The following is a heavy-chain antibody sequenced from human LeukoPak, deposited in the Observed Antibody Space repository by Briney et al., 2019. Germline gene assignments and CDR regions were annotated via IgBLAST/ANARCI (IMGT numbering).Heavy chain of an antibody. CDR2: INHSGST. J-gene: IGHJ4*02. CDR1: GGSISSSSYY. CDR3: ARLWFGRVPDY. Sequence: PSETLSLTCTVSGGSISSSSYYWGWIRQPPGKGLEWIGEINHSGSTSYNPSLKSRVTISVDTSKNQFSLKLSSVTAADTAVYYCARLWFGRVPDYWGQGTLVTVSS. D-gene: IGHD3-10*01. V-gene: IGHV4-39*07.